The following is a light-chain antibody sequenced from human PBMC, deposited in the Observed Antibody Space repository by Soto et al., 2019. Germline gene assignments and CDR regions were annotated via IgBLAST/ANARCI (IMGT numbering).Light chain of an antibody. CDR2: EVS. J-gene: IGLJ2*01. Sequence: QSALTQPASVSGSPGQSITISCTGTSSDVGGYNYVSWYQQHPGKAPKLMIYEVSNRPSGVSNRFSGSKSGNTASLTISGLQAEDEADCYCSSYTSSSSVVFAGGTKLTVL. V-gene: IGLV2-14*01. CDR1: SSDVGGYNY. CDR3: SSYTSSSSVV.